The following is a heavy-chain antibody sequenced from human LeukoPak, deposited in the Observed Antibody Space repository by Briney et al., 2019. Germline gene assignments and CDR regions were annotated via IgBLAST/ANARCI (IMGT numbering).Heavy chain of an antibody. CDR1: GGTFSSYA. V-gene: IGHV1-69*05. J-gene: IGHJ4*02. CDR2: IIPIFGTA. Sequence: SVKVSCKASGGTFSSYAISWVRQAPGQGLEWMGRIIPIFGTANYAQKFQGRVTITTDESTSTAYMELSSLRSEDTAVYYCARDHXYDSSGYYYVTXSVFXXXGQGXLXXXS. D-gene: IGHD3-22*01. CDR3: ARDHXYDSSGYYYVTXSVFXX.